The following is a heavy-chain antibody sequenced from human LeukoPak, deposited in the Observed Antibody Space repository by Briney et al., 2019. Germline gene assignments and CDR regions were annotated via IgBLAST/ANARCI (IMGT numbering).Heavy chain of an antibody. CDR2: INPNSGGT. CDR1: GYTFTGYY. CDR3: AREGVGIVATSFDY. D-gene: IGHD5-12*01. Sequence: GASVKVSCKASGYTFTGYYMHWVRQAPEQGLEWMGWINPNSGGTNYAQKFQGRVTMTRDTSISTAYMELSRLRSDDTAVYYCAREGVGIVATSFDYWGQGTLVTVSS. J-gene: IGHJ4*02. V-gene: IGHV1-2*02.